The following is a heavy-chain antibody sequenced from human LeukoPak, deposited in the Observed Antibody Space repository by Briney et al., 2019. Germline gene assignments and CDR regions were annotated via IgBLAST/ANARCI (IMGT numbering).Heavy chain of an antibody. CDR2: FDPEDGET. CDR3: ATPGIAAAGINFDY. D-gene: IGHD6-13*01. CDR1: GYTFTSYD. Sequence: ASVKVSCKASGYTFTSYDINWVRQAPGKGLEWMGGFDPEDGETIYAQKFQGRVTMTEDTSTDTAYMELSSLRSEDTAVYYCATPGIAAAGINFDYWGQGTLVTVSS. V-gene: IGHV1-24*01. J-gene: IGHJ4*02.